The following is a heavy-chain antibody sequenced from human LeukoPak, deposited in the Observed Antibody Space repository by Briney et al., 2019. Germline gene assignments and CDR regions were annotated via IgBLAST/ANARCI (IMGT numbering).Heavy chain of an antibody. CDR2: IKEDGSEE. CDR1: GFTFSSYW. J-gene: IGHJ3*01. CDR3: ARDWLAGNPYHAFDL. D-gene: IGHD3-22*01. Sequence: GVSLRLSCAASGFTFSSYWMSWVRQAPGKGLECVANIKEDGSEEYYVDSVKGRFPISRDNAKNSLYLQMNSLRAEDTAVYYCARDWLAGNPYHAFDLWGKGTMVTVSS. V-gene: IGHV3-7*01.